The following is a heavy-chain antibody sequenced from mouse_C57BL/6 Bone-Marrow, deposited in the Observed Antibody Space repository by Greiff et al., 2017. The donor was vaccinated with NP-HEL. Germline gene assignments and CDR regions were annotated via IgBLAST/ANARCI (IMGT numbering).Heavy chain of an antibody. D-gene: IGHD2-4*01. CDR2: IYPRSGNT. CDR1: GYTFTSYG. Sequence: VQLQESGAELARPGASVKLSCKASGYTFTSYGISWVKQRTGQGLEWIGEIYPRSGNTYYNEKFKGKATLTADKSSSTAYMELRSLTSEDSAVYFCARSYYDYSFAYWGQGTLVTVSA. CDR3: ARSYYDYSFAY. J-gene: IGHJ3*01. V-gene: IGHV1-81*01.